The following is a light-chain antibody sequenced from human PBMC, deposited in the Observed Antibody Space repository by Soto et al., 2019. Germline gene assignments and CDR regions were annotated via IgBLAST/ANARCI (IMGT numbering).Light chain of an antibody. V-gene: IGKV1-9*01. CDR3: QQLFDSPIT. J-gene: IGKJ5*01. CDR1: QVISTS. Sequence: DIQLTQSPSFLSASVGERVTITCRASQVISTSLAWYQVKPGKAPKLLIYAASTLESGVPSRFSATVSGTEFSLTITSLQPEDFATYYCQQLFDSPITFGQGTRLEIK. CDR2: AAS.